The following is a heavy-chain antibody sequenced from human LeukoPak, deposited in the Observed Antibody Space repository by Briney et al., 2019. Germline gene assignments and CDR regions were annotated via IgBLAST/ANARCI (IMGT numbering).Heavy chain of an antibody. J-gene: IGHJ4*02. CDR2: MNPNSGNT. Sequence: ASVKVSCKASGYTFTSYDINWVRQATGQGLEWMGWMNPNSGNTGYAQKFQGRVSMTRDTSIGTAYMELSSLRSEDTAIYYCARGRGGTIIRGYLDSWGQGTLVSVSS. CDR3: ARGRGGTIIRGYLDS. V-gene: IGHV1-8*01. CDR1: GYTFTSYD. D-gene: IGHD3-10*01.